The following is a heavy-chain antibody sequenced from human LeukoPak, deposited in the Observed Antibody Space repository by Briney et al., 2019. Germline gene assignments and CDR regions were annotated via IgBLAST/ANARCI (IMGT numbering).Heavy chain of an antibody. V-gene: IGHV4-30-4*07. Sequence: SETLSLTCAVSGGSISSGGYSWSWIRQPPGKGLEWIGYIYYSGSTYYNPSLKSRVTISVDTSKNQFSLKLSSVTAADTAVYYCARGVLDCSSTSCYSRGIVFDPWGQGTLVTVSS. CDR2: IYYSGST. D-gene: IGHD2-2*01. CDR1: GGSISSGGYS. J-gene: IGHJ5*02. CDR3: ARGVLDCSSTSCYSRGIVFDP.